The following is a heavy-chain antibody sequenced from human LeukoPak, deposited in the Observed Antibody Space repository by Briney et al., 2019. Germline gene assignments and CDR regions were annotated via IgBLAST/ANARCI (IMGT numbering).Heavy chain of an antibody. V-gene: IGHV3-11*01. CDR1: GFTFSDYY. D-gene: IGHD3-10*01. CDR2: ISSSGSTI. J-gene: IGHJ4*02. Sequence: PGGSLRLSCAASGFTFSDYYMNWIRQAPGKGLEWVSYISSSGSTIYYADSVKGRFTISRDNAKNSLYLQMNSLRAEDTAVYYCARSSYYHYYFDYWGQGTLVTVSS. CDR3: ARSSYYHYYFDY.